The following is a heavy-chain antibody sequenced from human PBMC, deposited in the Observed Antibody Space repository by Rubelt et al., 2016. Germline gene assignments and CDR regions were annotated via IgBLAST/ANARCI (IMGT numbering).Heavy chain of an antibody. CDR3: AREVDCSSTSCYGNWFDP. Sequence: VESGGGLVKPGGSLRLSCAASGFTFSSYSMNWVRQAPGKGLEWVSSISSSSSYIYYADSVKGRFTISRDNAKNSLYLQMNSLRAEDTAVYYCAREVDCSSTSCYGNWFDPWGQGTLVTVSS. CDR2: ISSSSSYI. D-gene: IGHD2-2*01. CDR1: GFTFSSYS. J-gene: IGHJ5*02. V-gene: IGHV3-21*01.